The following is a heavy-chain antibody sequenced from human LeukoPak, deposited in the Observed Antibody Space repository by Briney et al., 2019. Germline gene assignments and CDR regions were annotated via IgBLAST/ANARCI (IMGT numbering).Heavy chain of an antibody. D-gene: IGHD5-12*01. V-gene: IGHV3-7*01. Sequence: GGSLRLSCAVSGITLSNYGMTWVRQAPGKGLEWVATIKNDGSDKYYVDSVKGRFTLSRDNAKNLVYLQMNSLRVEDTAVYYCVNLGYSDGGQGTLVTVSS. J-gene: IGHJ4*02. CDR1: GITLSNYG. CDR3: VNLGYSD. CDR2: IKNDGSDK.